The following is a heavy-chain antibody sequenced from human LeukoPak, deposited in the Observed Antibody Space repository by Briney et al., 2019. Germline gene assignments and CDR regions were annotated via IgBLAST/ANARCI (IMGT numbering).Heavy chain of an antibody. CDR1: RFTFSSYS. V-gene: IGHV3-21*01. Sequence: GGSLRLSCAASRFTFSSYSMNWVRQAPGKGLEWVSSISSSSSYIYYADSVKGRFTISRDNAKNSLYLQMNSLRAEDTAVYYCARDYYDSSGFGWFDPWGQGTLVTVSS. CDR2: ISSSSSYI. D-gene: IGHD3-22*01. J-gene: IGHJ5*02. CDR3: ARDYYDSSGFGWFDP.